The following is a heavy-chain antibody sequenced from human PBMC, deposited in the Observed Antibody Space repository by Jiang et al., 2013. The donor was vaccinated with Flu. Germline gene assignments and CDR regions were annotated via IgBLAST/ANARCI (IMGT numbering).Heavy chain of an antibody. V-gene: IGHV5-51*01. CDR3: ARERIGWLQPGAFDI. D-gene: IGHD5-24*01. Sequence: PGESLKISCKGSGYSFTSYWIGWVRQMPGKGLEWMGIIYPGDSDTRYSPSFQGQVTISADKSISTAYLQWSSLKASDTAMYYCARERIGWLQPGAFDIWGQGTMVTVSS. CDR2: IYPGDSDT. CDR1: GYSFTSYW. J-gene: IGHJ3*02.